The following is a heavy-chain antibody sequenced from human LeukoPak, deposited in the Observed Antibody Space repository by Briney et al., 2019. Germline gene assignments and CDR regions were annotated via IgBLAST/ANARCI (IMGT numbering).Heavy chain of an antibody. CDR1: GGSISSYY. CDR3: ARHFYDSSGYYYDY. J-gene: IGHJ4*02. V-gene: IGHV4-59*08. CDR2: IYYSGST. D-gene: IGHD3-22*01. Sequence: SETLSLTCTVSGGSISSYYWSWIRQPPGKGLEWIGYIYYSGSTNYNPSLKSRVTISVDTSKNQFSLKLSSVTAADTAVYYCARHFYDSSGYYYDYWGQGTLVTVSS.